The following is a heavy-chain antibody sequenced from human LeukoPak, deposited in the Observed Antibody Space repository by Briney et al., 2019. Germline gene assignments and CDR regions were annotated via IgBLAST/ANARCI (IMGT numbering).Heavy chain of an antibody. CDR2: ITGLGTV. CDR3: ARRRYESSGHFDY. D-gene: IGHD3-22*01. V-gene: IGHV3-23*01. CDR1: GFTFNSYA. Sequence: PGGSLRLSCVASGFTFNSYAMSWVRQAPGKGLEWVSAITGLGTVDNAGSVRGRFTISEDNSKSTLFLQMDSLKPEDTATYYCARRRYESSGHFDYWGQGALVTVSS. J-gene: IGHJ4*02.